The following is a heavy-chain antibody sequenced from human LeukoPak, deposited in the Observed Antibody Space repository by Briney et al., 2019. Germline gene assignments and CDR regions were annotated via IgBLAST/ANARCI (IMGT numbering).Heavy chain of an antibody. Sequence: GGSLRLSCAASGFRFSGSGIRWVRQAPGKGLERVAYMEYEGSNEWYADSVKGRFTISRDNSKNTRYLQMNSVRSADKALYFCANRFCGGDCSLRDDLSIWGQGTMVTVFS. CDR2: MEYEGSNE. CDR3: ANRFCGGDCSLRDDLSI. CDR1: GFRFSGSG. D-gene: IGHD2-21*02. V-gene: IGHV3-30*02. J-gene: IGHJ3*02.